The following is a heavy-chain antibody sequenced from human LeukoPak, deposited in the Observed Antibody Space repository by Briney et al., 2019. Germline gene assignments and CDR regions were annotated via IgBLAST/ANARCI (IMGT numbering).Heavy chain of an antibody. CDR1: GSSFTSYW. D-gene: IGHD2-2*01. J-gene: IGHJ1*01. CDR2: IDPSDSYT. V-gene: IGHV5-10-1*01. Sequence: GASLQISCKGSGSSFTSYWISWVRQPPGKGLEWMGRIDPSDSYTNYSPSFQGHVTISADKSISTAYLQWSGLKASDTAMYYCARHVHCSSTSCYATEYFQHWGQGTLVTVSS. CDR3: ARHVHCSSTSCYATEYFQH.